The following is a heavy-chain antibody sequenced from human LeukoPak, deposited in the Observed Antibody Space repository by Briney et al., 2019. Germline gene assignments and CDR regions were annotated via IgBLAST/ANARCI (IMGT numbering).Heavy chain of an antibody. CDR3: VRIYYGPDY. D-gene: IGHD4-17*01. Sequence: ASVKVSCKASGYIFTAHYIHWVRQAPGQGLEWMGWINPNNGVTNYAQKFQGRVTMTRDTSITTAYMELSSLRSGDTAVYYCVRIYYGPDYWGQGTLVSVSS. CDR2: INPNNGVT. CDR1: GYIFTAHY. V-gene: IGHV1-2*02. J-gene: IGHJ4*02.